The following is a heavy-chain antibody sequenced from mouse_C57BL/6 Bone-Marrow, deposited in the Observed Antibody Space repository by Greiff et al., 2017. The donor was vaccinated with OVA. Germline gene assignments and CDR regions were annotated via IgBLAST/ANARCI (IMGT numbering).Heavy chain of an antibody. Sequence: VKLMESGAELVRPGASVKLSCKASGYTFTSYGISWVKQRTGQGLEWIGEIYPRSGNTYYNEKFKGKATLTADKSSSTAYRELRSLTSEDSAVYFCARLSYYYGSSLYAMDYWGQGTSVTVSA. CDR1: GYTFTSYG. D-gene: IGHD1-1*01. V-gene: IGHV1-81*01. J-gene: IGHJ4*01. CDR2: IYPRSGNT. CDR3: ARLSYYYGSSLYAMDY.